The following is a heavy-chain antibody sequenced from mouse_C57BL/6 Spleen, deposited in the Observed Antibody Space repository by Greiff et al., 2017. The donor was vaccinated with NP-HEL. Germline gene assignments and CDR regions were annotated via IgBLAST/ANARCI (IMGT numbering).Heavy chain of an antibody. J-gene: IGHJ2*01. Sequence: QVQLQQSGPELVKPGASVKISCKASGYAFSSSWMNWVKQRPGKGLEWIGRIYPGDGDTNYKGKFKGKATLTADKSASTAYMQLSSLTAEDSAVYFCAKNYDYDVSGYWGKGTTLKVAS. V-gene: IGHV1-82*01. CDR2: IYPGDGDT. D-gene: IGHD2-4*01. CDR1: GYAFSSSW. CDR3: AKNYDYDVSGY.